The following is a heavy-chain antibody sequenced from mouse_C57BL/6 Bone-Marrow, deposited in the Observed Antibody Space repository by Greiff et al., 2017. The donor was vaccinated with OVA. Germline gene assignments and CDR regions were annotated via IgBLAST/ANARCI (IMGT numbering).Heavy chain of an antibody. CDR1: GFTFSDYG. J-gene: IGHJ1*03. CDR3: ARRSYYSNWYFDV. Sequence: DVMLVESGGGLVKPGGSLKLSCAASGFTFSDYGMHWVRQAPEKGLAWVAYISSGSSTIYYADTVKGRFTISRDNAKNTLFLQMTSLRSEDTAMYYCARRSYYSNWYFDVWGTGTTVTVSS. CDR2: ISSGSSTI. D-gene: IGHD2-5*01. V-gene: IGHV5-17*01.